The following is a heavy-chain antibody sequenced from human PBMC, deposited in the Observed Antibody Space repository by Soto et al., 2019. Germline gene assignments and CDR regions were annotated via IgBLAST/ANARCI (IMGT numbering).Heavy chain of an antibody. V-gene: IGHV3-7*01. Sequence: SGGFLRLSCAASGVTFSSYWMSWVRQAPGKGLEWVANIKQDGSEKYYVDSVKGRFTISRDNAKNHLSLQLSSVTPEDTAVYYCVRSRVFIAVAGMTNYYYYYGMDVWGQGTTVTVSS. CDR2: IKQDGSEK. D-gene: IGHD6-19*01. CDR1: GVTFSSYW. CDR3: VRSRVFIAVAGMTNYYYYYGMDV. J-gene: IGHJ6*02.